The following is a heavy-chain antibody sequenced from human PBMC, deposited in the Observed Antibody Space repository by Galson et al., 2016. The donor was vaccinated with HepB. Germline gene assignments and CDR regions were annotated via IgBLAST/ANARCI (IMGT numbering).Heavy chain of an antibody. Sequence: CAISGDSVSNNFAAWVWIRQSPSRGLEWLGRTYYRSQWNYDYAVSVQSRLFITPDTSKNQFSLQLTSVTPEHTAVYYCARAIWLGRGMDVWGQGTTVTVSS. CDR1: GDSVSNNFAA. CDR2: TYYRSQWNY. CDR3: ARAIWLGRGMDV. V-gene: IGHV6-1*01. J-gene: IGHJ6*02. D-gene: IGHD3-10*01.